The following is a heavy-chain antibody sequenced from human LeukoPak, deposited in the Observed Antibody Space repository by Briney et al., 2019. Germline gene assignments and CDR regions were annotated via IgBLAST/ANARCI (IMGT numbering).Heavy chain of an antibody. D-gene: IGHD4-17*01. CDR1: GFTFSNYT. CDR2: INKNGGST. V-gene: IGHV3-64*01. Sequence: GGSLRLSCAASGFTFSNYTMHWVRQAPGKGLEYVSGINKNGGSTYYANSVEGRFTLSRDNSKNTLYLQMGSLRAEDMAVYYCARVGMTTVTRGAFDIWGQGTMVTVSS. CDR3: ARVGMTTVTRGAFDI. J-gene: IGHJ3*02.